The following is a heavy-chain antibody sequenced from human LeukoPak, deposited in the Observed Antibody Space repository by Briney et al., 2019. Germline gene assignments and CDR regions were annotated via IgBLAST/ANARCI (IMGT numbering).Heavy chain of an antibody. Sequence: SETLSLTCSVSGGSLSHRSYYWGWIRQPPGKGLEWIGAIYYSGSTYSNPSLKSRVTLSIDVSNNQFSLKLASVTAADTAVYYCARDHVAVTAENWLDPWGQGTLVTVSS. D-gene: IGHD2-21*02. V-gene: IGHV4-39*07. CDR2: IYYSGST. CDR1: GGSLSHRSYY. J-gene: IGHJ5*02. CDR3: ARDHVAVTAENWLDP.